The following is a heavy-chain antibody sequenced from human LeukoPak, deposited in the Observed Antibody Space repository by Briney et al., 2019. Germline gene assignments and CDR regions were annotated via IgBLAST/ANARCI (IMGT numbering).Heavy chain of an antibody. V-gene: IGHV1-69*04. CDR2: IIPILGIA. CDR3: ARLIEKNADDY. CDR1: GGTFSSYA. J-gene: IGHJ4*02. Sequence: SVKVSCKASGGTFSSYAISWVRQAPGQGLEWMGRIIPILGIANYAQKFQGRVTITADKSTSTAYMELSSLRSEDTAVYYCARLIEKNADDYWGQGTLVTVSS. D-gene: IGHD2-15*01.